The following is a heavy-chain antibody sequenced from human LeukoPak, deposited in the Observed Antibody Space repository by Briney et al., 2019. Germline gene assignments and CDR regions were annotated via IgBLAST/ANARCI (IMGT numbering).Heavy chain of an antibody. D-gene: IGHD3-10*02. Sequence: PGGSLRLSCAASGFIFRDHEMNWVRQAPGKGLEWVSYISSSGSTIYYADSVKGRFTISRDNAKNSLYLQMNSLRAEDTAVYYCAELGITMIGGVWGKGTTVTISS. V-gene: IGHV3-48*03. CDR3: AELGITMIGGV. J-gene: IGHJ6*04. CDR2: ISSSGSTI. CDR1: GFIFRDHE.